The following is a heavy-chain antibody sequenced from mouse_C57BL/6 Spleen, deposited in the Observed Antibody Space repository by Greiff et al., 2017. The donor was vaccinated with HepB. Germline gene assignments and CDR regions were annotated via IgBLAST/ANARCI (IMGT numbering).Heavy chain of an antibody. CDR2: IRNKANGYTT. J-gene: IGHJ3*01. CDR1: GFTFTDYY. D-gene: IGHD1-1*01. V-gene: IGHV7-3*01. CDR3: ARSLRYGSTWFAY. Sequence: EVQRVESGGGLVQPGGSLSLSCAASGFTFTDYYMSWVRQPPGKALEWLGFIRNKANGYTTEYSASVKGRFTISRDNSQSILYLQMNALRAEDSATYYCARSLRYGSTWFAYWGQGTLVTVSA.